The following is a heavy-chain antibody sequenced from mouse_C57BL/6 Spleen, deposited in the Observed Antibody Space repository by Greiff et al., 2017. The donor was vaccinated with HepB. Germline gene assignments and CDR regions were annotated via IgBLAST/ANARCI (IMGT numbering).Heavy chain of an antibody. D-gene: IGHD2-1*01. V-gene: IGHV1-82*01. CDR3: ARFGNYGGDFDY. CDR2: IYPGDGDT. CDR1: GYAFSSSW. Sequence: QVQLQQSGPELVKPGASVKISCKASGYAFSSSWMNWVKQRPGKGLEWIGRIYPGDGDTNYNGKFKGKATLTADKSSSTAYMQLSSLTSEDSAVYFCARFGNYGGDFDYWGQGTTLTVSS. J-gene: IGHJ2*01.